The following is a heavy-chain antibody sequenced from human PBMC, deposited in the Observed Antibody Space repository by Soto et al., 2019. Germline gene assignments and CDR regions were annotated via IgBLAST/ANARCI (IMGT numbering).Heavy chain of an antibody. CDR1: GYTFTSYD. J-gene: IGHJ4*02. CDR3: ARGTWDSSGWYTFPFDY. Sequence: ASVKVSCKASGYTFTSYDIHWVRQVPGHGFEWMGIINPLSGSTAYAQKFQGRVTLTRDTSTNTVSMELSSLRSEDTAVYYCARGTWDSSGWYTFPFDYWGQGTVVTVSS. V-gene: IGHV1-46*01. CDR2: INPLSGST. D-gene: IGHD6-19*01.